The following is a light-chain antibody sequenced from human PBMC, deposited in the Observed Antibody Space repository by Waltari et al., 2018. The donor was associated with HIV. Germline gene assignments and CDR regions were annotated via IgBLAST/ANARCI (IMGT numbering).Light chain of an antibody. CDR2: DVS. V-gene: IGLV2-14*03. CDR3: KSKTSSSTPCV. CDR1: SRDVGGYNP. J-gene: IGLJ1*01. Sequence: QSALTQPASASGSPGQSITISCTGTSRDVGGYNPAAWYQQHPGKAPKLIIYDVSNRPSGVPYRFSGSKSGNTASLTISGLQAEDEADYYCKSKTSSSTPCVFGTGTKVTVL.